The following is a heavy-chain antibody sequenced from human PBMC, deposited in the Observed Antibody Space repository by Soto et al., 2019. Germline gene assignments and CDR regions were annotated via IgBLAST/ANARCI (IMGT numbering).Heavy chain of an antibody. CDR1: GFSLTTSGVG. CDR2: IYWDDDK. D-gene: IGHD3-3*01. V-gene: IGHV2-5*02. J-gene: IGHJ4*02. CDR3: AHRVLRTVFGLVTTTAIYFDF. Sequence: QITLNESGPTQVKPRQTLTLTCTFSGFSLTTSGVGVGWIRQSPGKAPEWLALIYWDDDKRYSPSLKSRLTITKDPSKNQVGLTMADLDPADTATYYCAHRVLRTVFGLVTTTAIYFDFWGQGTPVAVSS.